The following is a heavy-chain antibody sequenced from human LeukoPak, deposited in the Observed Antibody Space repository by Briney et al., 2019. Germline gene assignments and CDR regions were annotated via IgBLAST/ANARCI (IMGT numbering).Heavy chain of an antibody. V-gene: IGHV4-30-2*01. D-gene: IGHD3-9*01. J-gene: IGHJ3*02. CDR2: IFHAGST. Sequence: SETLSLTCAVSGGSISGGGYSWSWIRQPPGKGLEWIGYIFHAGSTYYNPSLKSRVTISVDRSKNQFSLKLSSVTVADTAVYYCARTYYDILTGNRAFDIWGQGTMVTVSS. CDR1: GGSISGGGYS. CDR3: ARTYYDILTGNRAFDI.